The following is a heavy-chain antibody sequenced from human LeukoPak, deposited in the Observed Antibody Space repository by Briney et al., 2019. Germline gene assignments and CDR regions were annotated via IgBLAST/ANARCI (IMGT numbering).Heavy chain of an antibody. J-gene: IGHJ3*02. CDR2: IYYSGST. D-gene: IGHD1-26*01. CDR3: ARDLDPIVGATNGAFDI. V-gene: IGHV4-39*07. Sequence: PSETLSLTCTVSGGSISSSSYYWGWIRQPPGKGLEWIGSIYYSGSTYYNPSLKSRVTISVDTSKNQFSLKLSSVTAADTAVYYCARDLDPIVGATNGAFDIWGQGTMVTVSS. CDR1: GGSISSSSYY.